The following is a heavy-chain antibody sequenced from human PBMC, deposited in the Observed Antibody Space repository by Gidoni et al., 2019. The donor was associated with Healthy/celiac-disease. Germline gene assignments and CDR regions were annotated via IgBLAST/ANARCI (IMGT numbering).Heavy chain of an antibody. CDR3: ASGNYYDSSGYSRDAFDI. J-gene: IGHJ3*02. CDR2: ITSSGNSI. Sequence: QVQLVESGGGLVKPGGYLRLSCAASGFTFSDYYMSWIRQAPGKGLEWLSYITSSGNSIYYADSVKGRFTISRDNAKNSLYLQMNSLRAEDTAVYYCASGNYYDSSGYSRDAFDIWGQGTMVTVSS. D-gene: IGHD3-22*01. V-gene: IGHV3-11*01. CDR1: GFTFSDYY.